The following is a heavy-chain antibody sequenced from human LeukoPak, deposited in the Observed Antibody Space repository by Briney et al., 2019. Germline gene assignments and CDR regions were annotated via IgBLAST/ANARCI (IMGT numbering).Heavy chain of an antibody. CDR3: AKAGSGWYRNYYYMDV. CDR2: ISWNSGSI. Sequence: GGSLRLSCAASGFTFDDYAMHWVRQAPGKGLEWVSGISWNSGSIGYADSVKGRFTISRDNATNSLYLQMNSLRAEDTALYYCAKAGSGWYRNYYYMDVWGKGTTVTISS. J-gene: IGHJ6*03. CDR1: GFTFDDYA. V-gene: IGHV3-9*01. D-gene: IGHD6-19*01.